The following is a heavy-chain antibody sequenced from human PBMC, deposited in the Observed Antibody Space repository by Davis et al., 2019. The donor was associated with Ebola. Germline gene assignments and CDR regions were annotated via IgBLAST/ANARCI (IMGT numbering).Heavy chain of an antibody. Sequence: GESLKISCAASGFTFSSYAMHWVRQAPGKGLEWVAVISYDGSNKYYADSVKGRFTISRDNSKNTLYLQMNSLRAEDTAVYYCARAIVRADRNIVVVPAAMDWFDPWGQGTLVTVSS. V-gene: IGHV3-30-3*01. CDR3: ARAIVRADRNIVVVPAAMDWFDP. D-gene: IGHD2-2*01. CDR2: ISYDGSNK. J-gene: IGHJ5*02. CDR1: GFTFSSYA.